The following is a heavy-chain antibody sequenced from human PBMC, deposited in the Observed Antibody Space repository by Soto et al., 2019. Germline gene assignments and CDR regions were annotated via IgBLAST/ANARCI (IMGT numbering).Heavy chain of an antibody. CDR3: ARAGIAAAGSDY. CDR2: IYYSGST. CDR1: GGSISSGGYY. D-gene: IGHD6-13*01. J-gene: IGHJ4*02. Sequence: PSETLSLTCTVSGGSISSGGYYWSWIRQHPGKGLEWIGYIYYSGSTYYNPSLKSRVTISVDTSKNQFSLKLSSVTAADTAVYYCARAGIAAAGSDYWGQGTRVTVSS. V-gene: IGHV4-31*03.